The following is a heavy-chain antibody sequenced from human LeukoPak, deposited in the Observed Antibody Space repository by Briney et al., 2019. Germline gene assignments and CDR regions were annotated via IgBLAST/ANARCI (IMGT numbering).Heavy chain of an antibody. CDR1: GFTFSVYS. V-gene: IGHV3-21*01. Sequence: GGSLRLSCAASGFTFSVYSMNWVRQAPGKGLEWVSSISSSGTSIYYAESSKGRFTISRDNAKNSLYLQMNSLRAEDTAVYYCARHTGPYYSSGSYGLDVWGQGTTVIVSS. D-gene: IGHD3-10*01. CDR2: ISSSGTSI. CDR3: ARHTGPYYSSGSYGLDV. J-gene: IGHJ6*02.